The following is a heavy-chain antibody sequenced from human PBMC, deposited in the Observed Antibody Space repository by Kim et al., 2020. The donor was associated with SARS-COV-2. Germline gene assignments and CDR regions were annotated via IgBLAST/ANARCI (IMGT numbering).Heavy chain of an antibody. CDR2: ISGSGGST. V-gene: IGHV3-23*01. CDR1: GFTFSSYA. Sequence: GGSLRLSCAASGFTFSSYAMSWVRQAPGKGLEWVSAISGSGGSTYYADSVKGRFTISRDNSKNTLYLQMNSLRAEDTAVYYCAKVLAPRIAAAEIEGYYFDYWGQGTLVTVSS. J-gene: IGHJ4*02. CDR3: AKVLAPRIAAAEIEGYYFDY. D-gene: IGHD6-13*01.